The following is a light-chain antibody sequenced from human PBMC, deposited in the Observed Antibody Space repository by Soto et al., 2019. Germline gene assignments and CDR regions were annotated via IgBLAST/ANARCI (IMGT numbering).Light chain of an antibody. CDR2: QVS. Sequence: QSVLTQPASVSGSPGQSITISCTGTGSDIGAYNSVSWYQQHPGKAPKLIVFQVSFRPSAVSDRFSGSKSGTSASLAITGLRAEDEADYYCQSYDSSPSGYVFGTGTKVTVL. CDR1: GSDIGAYNS. V-gene: IGLV2-14*01. J-gene: IGLJ1*01. CDR3: QSYDSSPSGYV.